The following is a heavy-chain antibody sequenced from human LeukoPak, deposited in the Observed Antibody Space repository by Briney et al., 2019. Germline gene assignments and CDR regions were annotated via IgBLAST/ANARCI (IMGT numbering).Heavy chain of an antibody. CDR2: IYYSGST. CDR1: GGSISSYY. V-gene: IGHV4-59*01. CDR3: AGAPYCSSTSCYLLWFDP. D-gene: IGHD2-2*01. Sequence: PSETLSLTCTVSGGSISSYYWSWIRQPPGKGLEWIGYIYYSGSTNYNPSLKSRVTISVDTSKNQFSLKLSSVTAADTAVYYCAGAPYCSSTSCYLLWFDPWGQGTLVTVSS. J-gene: IGHJ5*02.